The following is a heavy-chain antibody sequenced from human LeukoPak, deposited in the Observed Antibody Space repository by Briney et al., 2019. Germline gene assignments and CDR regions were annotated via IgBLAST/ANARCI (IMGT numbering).Heavy chain of an antibody. V-gene: IGHV4-61*02. CDR1: GGSISSGGYS. D-gene: IGHD3-22*01. CDR3: ARDITTTTYYYNSSGYSTPYYYYYMDV. J-gene: IGHJ6*03. CDR2: IYTSGST. Sequence: SETLSLTCAVSGGSISSGGYSWSWIRQPPGKGLEWIGRIYTSGSTNYNPSLKSRVTMSVDTSKNQFSLKLSSVTAADTAVYYCARDITTTTYYYNSSGYSTPYYYYYMDVWGKGTTVTISS.